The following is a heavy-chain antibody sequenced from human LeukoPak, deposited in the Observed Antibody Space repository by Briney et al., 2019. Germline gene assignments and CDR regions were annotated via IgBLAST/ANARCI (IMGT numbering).Heavy chain of an antibody. CDR3: AANSGYLDYYGMDV. CDR1: GFTFSNYA. CDR2: ISTSGGST. J-gene: IGHJ6*04. Sequence: GGSLRLSCTASGFTFSNYAMSWVRQAPGKGLEWVSISTSGGSTYYTDSVKGRFTISRDNSKNTLYLQMNSLRAEDTAVYYCAANSGYLDYYGMDVWGKGTTVTVSS. D-gene: IGHD2-15*01. V-gene: IGHV3-23*01.